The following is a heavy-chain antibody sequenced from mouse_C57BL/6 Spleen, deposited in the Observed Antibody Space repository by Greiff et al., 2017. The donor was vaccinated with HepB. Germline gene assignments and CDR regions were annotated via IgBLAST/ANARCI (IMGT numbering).Heavy chain of an antibody. Sequence: QVQLQQPGAELVMPGASVKLSCKASGYTFTSYWMHWVKQRPGQGLEWIGEIDPSDSYTNYNQKFKGKSTLTVDKSSSTAYMQLSSLTSADSAVYYCARGITTAYFDYWGQGTTLTVSS. CDR2: IDPSDSYT. V-gene: IGHV1-69*01. CDR1: GYTFTSYW. D-gene: IGHD1-2*01. CDR3: ARGITTAYFDY. J-gene: IGHJ2*01.